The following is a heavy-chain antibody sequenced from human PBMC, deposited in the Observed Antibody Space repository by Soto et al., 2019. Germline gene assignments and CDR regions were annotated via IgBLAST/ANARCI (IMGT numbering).Heavy chain of an antibody. D-gene: IGHD6-19*01. CDR2: FWSDGYQK. CDR1: GFTFSNHG. CDR3: ARDNGWYYFDY. V-gene: IGHV3-33*01. Sequence: QVHLEESGGGVVQPGGSLRLSCVTSGFTFSNHGMHWIRQAPGKGLEWVADFWSDGYQKYYADSVKGRFLISRDNSKNTLYLEMNSPRAEDTAIYYCARDNGWYYFDYWGQGTLVTASS. J-gene: IGHJ4*02.